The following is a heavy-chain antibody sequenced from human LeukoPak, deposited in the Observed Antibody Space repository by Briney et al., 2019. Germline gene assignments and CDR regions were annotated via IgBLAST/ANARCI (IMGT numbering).Heavy chain of an antibody. Sequence: ASVTVSCTASGYTFTSYDINWVRQATGPGLEWMGWMNPNSGNTGYAQKFQGRITMTRNTSISTAYMELSSLTSEDTAVYYCARIAAAGNRRLNYWGQGTLVTVSS. J-gene: IGHJ4*02. D-gene: IGHD6-13*01. V-gene: IGHV1-8*01. CDR2: MNPNSGNT. CDR1: GYTFTSYD. CDR3: ARIAAAGNRRLNY.